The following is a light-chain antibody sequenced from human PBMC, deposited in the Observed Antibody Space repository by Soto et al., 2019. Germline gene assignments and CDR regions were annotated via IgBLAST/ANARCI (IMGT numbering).Light chain of an antibody. Sequence: EVVLTQSPGTLSLSPGERATLSCRASESVSSSFLTWYQQKPVQSPRLLIYRTSNRVTGIPHTFSGGGSARDFTLTISSLEPEDLAVYYCQHYGNSLWTFGQGTKVEIK. CDR3: QHYGNSLWT. CDR2: RTS. J-gene: IGKJ1*01. CDR1: ESVSSSF. V-gene: IGKV3-20*01.